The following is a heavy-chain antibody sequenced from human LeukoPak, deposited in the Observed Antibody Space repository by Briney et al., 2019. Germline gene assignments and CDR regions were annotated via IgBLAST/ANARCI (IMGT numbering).Heavy chain of an antibody. CDR3: ARHQISDDISGTYHYIRAFDF. J-gene: IGHJ3*01. Sequence: TSETLSLTCAVYGGSFSGYYWTWLRQPPGKGLEWIGEINHSGSTNYNPSLKSRVTISVDTSKNQFSLKLSSMTAADTAVYYCARHQISDDISGTYHYIRAFDFWGQGTRVTVSS. CDR2: INHSGST. CDR1: GGSFSGYY. D-gene: IGHD3-16*02. V-gene: IGHV4-34*01.